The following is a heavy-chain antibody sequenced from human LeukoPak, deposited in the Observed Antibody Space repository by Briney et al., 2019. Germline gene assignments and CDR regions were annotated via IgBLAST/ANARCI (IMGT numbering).Heavy chain of an antibody. D-gene: IGHD3-3*01. CDR3: ARGSPGYYDFWSGYYSPSTFDY. CDR2: IYSGGST. J-gene: IGHJ4*02. CDR1: GFTVSSNY. V-gene: IGHV3-53*01. Sequence: GGSLRLSCAASGFTVSSNYMSWVRQAPGKGLEWVSVIYSGGSTYYADSVKGRFTISRDNAKNSLYLQMNSLRAEDTAVYYCARGSPGYYDFWSGYYSPSTFDYWGQGTLVTVSS.